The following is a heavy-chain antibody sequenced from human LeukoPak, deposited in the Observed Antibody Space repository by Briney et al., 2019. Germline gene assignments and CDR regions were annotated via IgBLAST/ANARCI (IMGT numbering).Heavy chain of an antibody. CDR3: ARREVPAPNAFDI. V-gene: IGHV4-34*01. J-gene: IGHJ3*02. D-gene: IGHD2-2*01. CDR1: GGSFSGYY. CDR2: INHSGST. Sequence: KPSETLSLTCAVYGGSFSGYYWSWIRQPPGKGLEWIGEINHSGSTYYNPSLKSRVTISVDTPKNQFSLKLSSVTAADTAVYYCARREVPAPNAFDIWGQGTMVTVSS.